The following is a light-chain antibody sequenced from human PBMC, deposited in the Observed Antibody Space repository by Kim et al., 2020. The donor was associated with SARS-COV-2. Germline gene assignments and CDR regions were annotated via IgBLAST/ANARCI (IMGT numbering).Light chain of an antibody. CDR3: QQYNNWPQT. Sequence: EIVMTQSPATLSVSPGERATLSCRASQSVFSNLAWYQQKFGQAPRLLIYGASTRATGISARFSGSGSGTEFTLTISGLQSEDFAVYYCQQYNNWPQTFGQETKLEI. CDR1: QSVFSN. J-gene: IGKJ2*01. CDR2: GAS. V-gene: IGKV3-15*01.